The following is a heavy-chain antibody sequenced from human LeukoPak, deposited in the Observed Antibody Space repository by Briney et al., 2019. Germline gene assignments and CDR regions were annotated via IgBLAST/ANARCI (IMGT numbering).Heavy chain of an antibody. CDR2: ISWNSGSI. CDR1: GFTFSSYA. V-gene: IGHV3-9*01. D-gene: IGHD3-10*01. Sequence: GGSLRLSCAASGFTFSSYAMSWVRQAPGKGLEWVSGISWNSGSIGYADSVKGRFTISRDNAKNSLYLQMNSLRAEDTALYYCAKDALYGSGSYLPYFDYWGQGTLVTVSS. CDR3: AKDALYGSGSYLPYFDY. J-gene: IGHJ4*02.